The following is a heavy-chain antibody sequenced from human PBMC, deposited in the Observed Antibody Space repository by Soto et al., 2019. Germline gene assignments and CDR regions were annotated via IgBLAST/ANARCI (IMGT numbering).Heavy chain of an antibody. CDR3: ARITLVRGVPDY. CDR1: GYTFTGYY. D-gene: IGHD3-10*01. V-gene: IGHV1-2*02. CDR2: INPNSGGT. Sequence: ASVKVSCKASGYTFTGYYMHWVRQAPGQGLEWMGWINPNSGGTNYAQKFQGRVTMTRDTSISTAYMELSRLRSDDTAAYYCARITLVRGVPDYWGQGXLVTVSS. J-gene: IGHJ4*02.